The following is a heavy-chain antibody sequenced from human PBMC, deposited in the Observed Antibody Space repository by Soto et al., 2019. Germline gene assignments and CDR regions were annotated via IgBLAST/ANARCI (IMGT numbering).Heavy chain of an antibody. CDR3: ARKIYGESRIDY. V-gene: IGHV4-34*01. J-gene: IGHJ4*02. CDR1: GGSFSGYY. D-gene: IGHD4-17*01. Sequence: QVQLQQWGAGLLKPSETLSLTCAVYGGSFSGYYWSWIRQPPGKGLEWIGEINHSGSTNYNPSLKIRVTIQVDTSKNQFSVKLSSVTAADTAVYYCARKIYGESRIDYWGQGTLFTVSS. CDR2: INHSGST.